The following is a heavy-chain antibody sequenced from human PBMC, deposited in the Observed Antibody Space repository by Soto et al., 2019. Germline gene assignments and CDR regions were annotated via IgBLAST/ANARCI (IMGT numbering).Heavy chain of an antibody. Sequence: QVQLQESGPGLVKPSETLSLTCTVSGVSFSSYYWNWIRQPPGKGLDWIGYIYYSGSTDYSPSLKSRVTISVDTSKNQFSLKLSSVTAEDTAVYYCARGVLRFGDFDYWGQGTLVTVSS. V-gene: IGHV4-59*01. CDR3: ARGVLRFGDFDY. D-gene: IGHD3-10*01. CDR2: IYYSGST. CDR1: GVSFSSYY. J-gene: IGHJ4*02.